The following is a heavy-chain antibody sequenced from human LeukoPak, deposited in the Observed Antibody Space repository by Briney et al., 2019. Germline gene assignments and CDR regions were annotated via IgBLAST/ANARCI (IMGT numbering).Heavy chain of an antibody. J-gene: IGHJ6*04. V-gene: IGHV3-48*03. CDR3: ARDPVRYFDWLHGDYGMDV. CDR2: ISSSGSTI. CDR1: GFTFSSYE. Sequence: GGSLRLSCAASGFTFSSYEMNWVRQAPGKGLEGVSYISSSGSTIYYADSVKGRFTISRDNAKNSLYLQMNSLRAEDTAVYYCARDPVRYFDWLHGDYGMDVWGKGTTVTVSS. D-gene: IGHD3-9*01.